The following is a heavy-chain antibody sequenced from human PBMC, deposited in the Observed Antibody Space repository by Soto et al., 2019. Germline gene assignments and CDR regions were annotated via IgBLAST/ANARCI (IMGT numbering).Heavy chain of an antibody. D-gene: IGHD5-18*01. CDR2: IYYSGST. J-gene: IGHJ5*01. V-gene: IGHV4-39*01. CDR3: AIHLKTRIQLWYNNGFDL. Sequence: KSSETLSLTCTVSSGSISSSSYYWGWIRQPPAKGLEWIGSIYYSGSTYYNPSLKSRVTISVDTSKNQFSLKLSSVTAADTAVYYCAIHLKTRIQLWYNNGFDLWGQGTLVTVSS. CDR1: SGSISSSSYY.